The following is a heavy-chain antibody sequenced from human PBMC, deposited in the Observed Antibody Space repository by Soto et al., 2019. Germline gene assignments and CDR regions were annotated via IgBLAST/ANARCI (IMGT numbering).Heavy chain of an antibody. D-gene: IGHD1-26*01. CDR1: GFTFSSYA. CDR3: AKDGASGSYPPYYYFGMDV. J-gene: IGHJ6*02. Sequence: EVQLLESGGGLVQPGGSLRLSCAASGFTFSSYAMSWGRQAPGKGLEWVSTISGSGGNAYYADSVKGRFSISRDNSKNTLRLQMNSLRADDTAVYYCAKDGASGSYPPYYYFGMDVWGQGTTVTVSS. CDR2: ISGSGGNA. V-gene: IGHV3-23*01.